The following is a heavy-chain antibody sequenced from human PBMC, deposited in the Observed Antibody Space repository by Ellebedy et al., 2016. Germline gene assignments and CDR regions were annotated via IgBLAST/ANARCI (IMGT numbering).Heavy chain of an antibody. J-gene: IGHJ4*02. V-gene: IGHV1-3*01. Sequence: ASVKVSCKASGYTFNIYALHWVRLAPGQSLEWMGWINAGNGNTKYSQKFQGRVTITRDTSANTAYMELSSLRSEDTAVYYCAREVIPAAGIQPNFDYWGQGTLVTVSS. CDR2: INAGNGNT. CDR1: GYTFNIYA. CDR3: AREVIPAAGIQPNFDY. D-gene: IGHD6-13*01.